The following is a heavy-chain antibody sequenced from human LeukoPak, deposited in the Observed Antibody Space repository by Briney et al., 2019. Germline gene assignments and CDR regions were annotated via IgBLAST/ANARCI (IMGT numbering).Heavy chain of an antibody. D-gene: IGHD3-22*01. Sequence: GRSLRLSCAASGGTFSSYAISWVRQAPGQGLEWMGGIIPIFGTANYAQKFQGRVTITADESTSTAYMELSSLRSEDTAVYYCARDRYGGGYDSSGSHDYWGQGTLVTVSS. CDR3: ARDRYGGGYDSSGSHDY. CDR2: IIPIFGTA. CDR1: GGTFSSYA. V-gene: IGHV1-69*01. J-gene: IGHJ4*02.